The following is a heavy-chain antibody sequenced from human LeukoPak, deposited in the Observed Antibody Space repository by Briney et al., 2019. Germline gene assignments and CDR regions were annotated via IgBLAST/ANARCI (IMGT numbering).Heavy chain of an antibody. CDR1: GYTFTSYY. CDR2: INPSGGST. J-gene: IGHJ4*02. V-gene: IGHV1-46*01. Sequence: SVKVSCKASGYTFTSYYMHWVRQAPGQGREWMGIINPSGGSTSYAQKFQGRVTMTRDTSTSTVYMELSSLRSEDTAVYYCARVGYCSGGSCYRGSDNFDYWGQGTLVTVSS. CDR3: ARVGYCSGGSCYRGSDNFDY. D-gene: IGHD2-15*01.